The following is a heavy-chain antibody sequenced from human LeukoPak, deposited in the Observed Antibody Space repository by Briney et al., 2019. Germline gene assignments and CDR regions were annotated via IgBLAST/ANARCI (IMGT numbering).Heavy chain of an antibody. CDR1: GGTFSSYA. D-gene: IGHD1-26*01. J-gene: IGHJ5*02. CDR2: IIPIFGTA. V-gene: IGHV1-69*05. CDR3: ASSPPVGASFRSWFDP. Sequence: ASVKVSCKASGGTFSSYAISWVRQAPGQGLEWMGGIIPIFGTANYAQKFQGRVTMTRDTSTSTVYMELSSLRSEDTAVYYCASSPPVGASFRSWFDPWGQGTLVTVSS.